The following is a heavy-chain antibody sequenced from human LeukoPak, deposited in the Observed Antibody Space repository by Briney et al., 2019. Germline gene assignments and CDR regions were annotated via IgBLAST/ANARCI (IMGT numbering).Heavy chain of an antibody. V-gene: IGHV3-21*04. Sequence: GGSLRLSCVASGFAFSDDSMNWVRQPPGKGLEWVSSISSTSKYIYYADSVKGRFTISRDNAKNSLFLQMNSLRAEDTAVYYCAKGHYSGSHFDYWGQGTLVTVSS. CDR2: ISSTSKYI. CDR1: GFAFSDDS. D-gene: IGHD1-26*01. J-gene: IGHJ4*02. CDR3: AKGHYSGSHFDY.